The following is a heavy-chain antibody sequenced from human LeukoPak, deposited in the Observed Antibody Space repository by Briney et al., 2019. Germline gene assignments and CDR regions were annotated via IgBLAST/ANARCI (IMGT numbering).Heavy chain of an antibody. J-gene: IGHJ4*02. V-gene: IGHV3-49*04. CDR1: GFTFGDYA. D-gene: IGHD2-15*01. Sequence: GSLRLSCTASGFTFGDYAMSWVRQAPGKGLEWVGFIRSKAYGGTTEYAASVKGRFTISRDNAKNSLYLQMNSLRAEDTAVYYCARAPGYCSGGSCFPAGNFDYWGQGTLVTVSS. CDR3: ARAPGYCSGGSCFPAGNFDY. CDR2: IRSKAYGGTT.